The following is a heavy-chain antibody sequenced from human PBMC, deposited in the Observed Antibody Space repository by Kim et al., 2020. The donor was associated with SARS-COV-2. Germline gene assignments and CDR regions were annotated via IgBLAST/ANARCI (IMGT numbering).Heavy chain of an antibody. CDR3: ARGGSSSAGGAFDI. D-gene: IGHD6-6*01. Sequence: DSLKGRFPISRDNSKNTLYLQMNSLRAEDTAVYYCARGGSSSAGGAFDIWGQGTMVTVSS. V-gene: IGHV3-30*07. J-gene: IGHJ3*02.